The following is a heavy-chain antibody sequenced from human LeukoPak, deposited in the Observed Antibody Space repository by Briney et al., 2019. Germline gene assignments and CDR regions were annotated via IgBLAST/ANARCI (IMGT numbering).Heavy chain of an antibody. CDR3: ARVLGNVGYCSSTSCGIGWFDP. Sequence: PSETLSLTCTVSGGSISSSSYYWGWIRQPPGKGLEWIGSIYYSGSTYYNPSLKSRVTISVDTSKNQFSLKLSSVTAADTAVYYCARVLGNVGYCSSTSCGIGWFDPWGQGTLVTVSS. D-gene: IGHD2-2*01. J-gene: IGHJ5*02. V-gene: IGHV4-39*07. CDR1: GGSISSSSYY. CDR2: IYYSGST.